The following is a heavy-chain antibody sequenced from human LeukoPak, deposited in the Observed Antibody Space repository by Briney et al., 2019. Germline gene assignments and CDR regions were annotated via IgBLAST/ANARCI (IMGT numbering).Heavy chain of an antibody. J-gene: IGHJ6*03. CDR1: GFTFSSYD. D-gene: IGHD1-26*01. V-gene: IGHV3-48*01. Sequence: GGSLRLSYAASGFTFSSYDMNWVRQAPGKGLEWIAFISSSSSTTDYADSMKGRFTISRDNAKNSLYLQMDSLRAEDTAVYYCAGDPYSGSYGPYYYYYMDVWGKGTTVTISS. CDR2: ISSSSSTT. CDR3: AGDPYSGSYGPYYYYYMDV.